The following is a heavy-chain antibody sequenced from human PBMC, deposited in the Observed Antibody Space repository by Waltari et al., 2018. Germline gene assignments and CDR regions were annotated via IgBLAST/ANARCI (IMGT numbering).Heavy chain of an antibody. V-gene: IGHV3-23*01. CDR1: GFTFSSYA. CDR2: ISGSGGST. D-gene: IGHD2-15*01. Sequence: EVQLLESGGGLVQPGGSLRLSCAASGFTFSSYAMSWVRQDPGKGLEWVSAISGSGGSTYYADSVKGRFTISRDNSKNTLYLQMNSLRAEDTAVYYCALYCSGGSCRRDFDYWGQGTLVTVSS. CDR3: ALYCSGGSCRRDFDY. J-gene: IGHJ4*02.